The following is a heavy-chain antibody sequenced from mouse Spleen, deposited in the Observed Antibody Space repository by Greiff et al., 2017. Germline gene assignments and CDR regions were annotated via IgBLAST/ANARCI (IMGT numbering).Heavy chain of an antibody. D-gene: IGHD3-3*01. CDR2: ISYDGSN. CDR1: GYSITSGYY. CDR3: ARVGGTGWYFDV. J-gene: IGHJ1*01. Sequence: VQLKESGPGLVKPSQSLSLTCSVTGYSITSGYYWNWIRQFPGNKLEWMGYISYDGSNNYNPSLKNRISITRDTSKNQFFLKLNSVTTEDTATYYCARVGGTGWYFDVWGAGTTVTVSS. V-gene: IGHV3-6*01.